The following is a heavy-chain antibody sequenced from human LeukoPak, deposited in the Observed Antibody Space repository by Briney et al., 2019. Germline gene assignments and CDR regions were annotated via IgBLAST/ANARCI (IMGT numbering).Heavy chain of an antibody. D-gene: IGHD6-19*01. V-gene: IGHV4-4*07. CDR3: TKGAGPPWFDP. Sequence: PSETLSLTCTVSGDSITSYYWTWIRQPAGKGLEWIGRVYASGNTNYNPSLKSRVTMSVDTSKNQFSLKLTSVTAADTAVYYCTKGAGPPWFDPWGQGTLVTVSS. J-gene: IGHJ5*02. CDR2: VYASGNT. CDR1: GDSITSYY.